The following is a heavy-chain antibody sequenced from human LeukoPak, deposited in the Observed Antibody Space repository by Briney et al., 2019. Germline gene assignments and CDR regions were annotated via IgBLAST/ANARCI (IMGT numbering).Heavy chain of an antibody. CDR3: ARGGAYYYYYYMDA. CDR2: ISSNGGST. D-gene: IGHD2-15*01. V-gene: IGHV3-64*01. CDR1: GFTFSSCA. J-gene: IGHJ6*03. Sequence: PGGSLRLSCAASGFTFSSCAMHWVRQAPGKGLEYVSAISSNGGSTYYANSVKGRFTISRDNSKNTLYLQMGSLRAEDMAVYYCARGGAYYYYYYMDAWGKGTTVTVSS.